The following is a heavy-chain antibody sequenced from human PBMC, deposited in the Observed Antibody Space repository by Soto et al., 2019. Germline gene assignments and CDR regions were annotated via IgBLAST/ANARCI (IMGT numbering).Heavy chain of an antibody. J-gene: IGHJ4*02. CDR2: ISAYNGNT. CDR1: GYTFTSYG. Sequence: ASVKVSCKASGYTFTSYGISWVRQAPGQGLEWMGWISAYNGNTNYAQKLQGRVTMTTDTSTSTAYMELRSLRTEDTALYYCAKDIGASGYDFWSGYYFDYWGQGTLVTVSS. D-gene: IGHD3-3*01. CDR3: AKDIGASGYDFWSGYYFDY. V-gene: IGHV1-18*04.